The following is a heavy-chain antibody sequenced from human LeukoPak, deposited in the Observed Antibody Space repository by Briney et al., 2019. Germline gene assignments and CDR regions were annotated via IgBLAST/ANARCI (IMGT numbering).Heavy chain of an antibody. CDR2: IYYSGGT. J-gene: IGHJ4*02. V-gene: IGHV4-39*01. CDR3: ARLVRDCSTNSCYPFDY. Sequence: SGTLSLTCTVSGGSISDNSYYWGWIRQPPGKGLEWIGSIYYSGGTYCNPSLKSRVTISIDTSNNQFSLKLNSVTAADTAVYYCARLVRDCSTNSCYPFDYWGQGTLVTVSS. D-gene: IGHD2-2*01. CDR1: GGSISDNSYY.